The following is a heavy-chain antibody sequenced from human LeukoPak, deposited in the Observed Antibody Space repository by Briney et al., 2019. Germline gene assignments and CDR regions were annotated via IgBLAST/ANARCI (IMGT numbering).Heavy chain of an antibody. V-gene: IGHV3-73*01. CDR1: GFTFSGSA. CDR3: TALGIAAAGMDY. J-gene: IGHJ4*02. Sequence: GGSLRLSCAASGFTFSGSAIHWVRQASGKGMGWLGRIRSKATSYATAYGASVEGRFTISRDDSKNTAYLQMNSLITEDTAVYFCTALGIAAAGMDYWGQGTLVTVSS. CDR2: IRSKATSYAT. D-gene: IGHD6-13*01.